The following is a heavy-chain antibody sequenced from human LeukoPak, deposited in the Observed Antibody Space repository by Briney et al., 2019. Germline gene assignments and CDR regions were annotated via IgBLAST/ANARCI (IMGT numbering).Heavy chain of an antibody. J-gene: IGHJ4*02. D-gene: IGHD1-26*01. CDR3: ARDKLPGIVGATARFDY. CDR1: GYTFTSYG. Sequence: ASVKVSCKASGYTFTSYGISWVRQAPGQGLEWMGWISAYNGNTNYAQKLQGRVTMTTDTSTSTAYMELRSLRSDDTAVYYCARDKLPGIVGATARFDYWGQGTLVTVSS. CDR2: ISAYNGNT. V-gene: IGHV1-18*01.